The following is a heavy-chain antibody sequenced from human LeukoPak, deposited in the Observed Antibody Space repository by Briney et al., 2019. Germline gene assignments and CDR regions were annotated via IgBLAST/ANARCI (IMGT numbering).Heavy chain of an antibody. Sequence: PGGSLRLSCAASGFTFDDYAMHWVRQAPGKGLEWVSGISWNSGSIGYADSVKGRFTISRDNAKNSLYLQMNSLRSEDTAVYYCARGLSHGDAAAGMAYWGQGTLVTVSS. CDR2: ISWNSGSI. V-gene: IGHV3-9*01. D-gene: IGHD6-13*01. CDR3: ARGLSHGDAAAGMAY. J-gene: IGHJ4*02. CDR1: GFTFDDYA.